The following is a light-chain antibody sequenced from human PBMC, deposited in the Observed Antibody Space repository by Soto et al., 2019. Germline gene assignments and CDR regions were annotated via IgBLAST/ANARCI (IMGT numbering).Light chain of an antibody. CDR3: SSYAGSSVV. J-gene: IGLJ1*01. CDR2: EVT. V-gene: IGLV2-8*01. CDR1: SSDVGAYEY. Sequence: QSVLTQPPSASGSPGQSVTISCTGTSSDVGAYEYVSWYQHHPGRAPKLILYEVTKRPSGVPGRFSGSKSGNTASLTVSGLQAEDEADYYCSSYAGSSVVFGTGTKGTVL.